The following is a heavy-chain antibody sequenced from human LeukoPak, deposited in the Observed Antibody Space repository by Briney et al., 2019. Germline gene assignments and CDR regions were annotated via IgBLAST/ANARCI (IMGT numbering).Heavy chain of an antibody. CDR1: GFAFITYN. Sequence: GGSLGLSCEASGFAFITYNLNWGRQAPGKDLEWISYISGDAGTTNYADSVKGRFTISIDNAKSSLFLQMEGLRAEDTAVYYCATVNFYYDDDVYLPFDYWGQGSLVVVSS. J-gene: IGHJ4*02. D-gene: IGHD3-22*01. V-gene: IGHV3-48*03. CDR3: ATVNFYYDDDVYLPFDY. CDR2: ISGDAGTT.